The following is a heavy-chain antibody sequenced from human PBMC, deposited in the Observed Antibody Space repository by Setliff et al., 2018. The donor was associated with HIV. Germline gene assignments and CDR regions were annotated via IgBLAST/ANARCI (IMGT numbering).Heavy chain of an antibody. CDR3: ARTRGYTYGYIDS. J-gene: IGHJ4*02. CDR1: GDSTSSSSSY. CDR2: IYYSGST. Sequence: SETLSLTCTVSGDSTSSSSSYWGWIRQPPGKGLEWIGSIYYSGSTYYNPSLKSRVTISVDTSKNQFSLKLNSVTAADAAVYYCARTRGYTYGYIDSWAQGTLVTVSS. D-gene: IGHD5-18*01. V-gene: IGHV4-39*01.